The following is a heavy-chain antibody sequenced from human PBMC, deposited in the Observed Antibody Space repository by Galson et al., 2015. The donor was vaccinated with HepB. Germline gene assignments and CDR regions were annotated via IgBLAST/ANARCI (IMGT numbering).Heavy chain of an antibody. Sequence: SLRLSCAASGFTFSSYAMSWVRQAPGKGLEWVSAISGSGGSTYYADSVKGRFTISRDNSKNTLYLQMNSLRAEDTAVYYCGSLRVMITFGGVIALWGQGTLVTVSS. CDR3: GSLRVMITFGGVIAL. V-gene: IGHV3-23*01. CDR1: GFTFSSYA. J-gene: IGHJ5*02. D-gene: IGHD3-16*01. CDR2: ISGSGGST.